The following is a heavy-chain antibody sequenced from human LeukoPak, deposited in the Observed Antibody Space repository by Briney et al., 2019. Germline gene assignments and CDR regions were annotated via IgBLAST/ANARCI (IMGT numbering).Heavy chain of an antibody. CDR1: GFTFSNFW. CDR2: IKQDGSEK. Sequence: GGSLRLSCVASGFTFSNFWMSWVRKAPGKGLEWVANIKQDGSEKYYVDSVKGRFTISRDNAKNSLYLQMNSLRVEDRAVYYCATTSYFYGMAVWGQGTTVTVSS. V-gene: IGHV3-7*01. D-gene: IGHD1/OR15-1a*01. CDR3: ATTSYFYGMAV. J-gene: IGHJ6*02.